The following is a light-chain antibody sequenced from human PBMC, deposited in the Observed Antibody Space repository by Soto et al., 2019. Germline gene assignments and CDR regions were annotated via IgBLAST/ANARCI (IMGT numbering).Light chain of an antibody. V-gene: IGLV1-44*01. CDR1: SSNIGSNT. CDR2: SNN. Sequence: QSVLTQPPSASGTPGQRVTISCSGSSSNIGSNTVNWYQQLPGTAPKLLNYSNNQRPSGVPDRFSGSKSGTSASLAISGLQCEDEADYYCAAWDDSLNGDYVFGTGTKVTVL. J-gene: IGLJ1*01. CDR3: AAWDDSLNGDYV.